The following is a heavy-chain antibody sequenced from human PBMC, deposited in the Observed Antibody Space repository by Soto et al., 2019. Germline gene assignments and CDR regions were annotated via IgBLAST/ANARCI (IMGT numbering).Heavy chain of an antibody. D-gene: IGHD4-17*01. CDR2: ISSSSSYI. CDR1: GFTFSSYS. J-gene: IGHJ6*02. V-gene: IGHV3-21*01. CDR3: ARAGGLTTVVNLYYYYYCMDV. Sequence: EVQLVESGGGLVKPGGSLRLSCAASGFTFSSYSMNWVRQAPGKGLEWVSSISSSSSYIYYADSVKGRFTISRDNAKNSLYLQINSLGAEDTAVSYGARAGGLTTVVNLYYYYYCMDVWGQGTTVTVSS.